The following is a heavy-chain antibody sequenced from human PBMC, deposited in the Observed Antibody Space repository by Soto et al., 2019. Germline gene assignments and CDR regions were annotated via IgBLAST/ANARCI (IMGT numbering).Heavy chain of an antibody. CDR1: GGTFSSYA. CDR3: AKPTIEGDDYGDYYYYGMDV. Sequence: GASVKVSCKASGGTFSSYAISWVRQAPGQGLEWMGGIIPIFGTANYAQKSQGRVTITADKSTSTAYMELSSLRSEDTAVYYCAKPTIEGDDYGDYYYYGMDVWGQGTTVTVSS. CDR2: IIPIFGTA. J-gene: IGHJ6*02. D-gene: IGHD4-17*01. V-gene: IGHV1-69*06.